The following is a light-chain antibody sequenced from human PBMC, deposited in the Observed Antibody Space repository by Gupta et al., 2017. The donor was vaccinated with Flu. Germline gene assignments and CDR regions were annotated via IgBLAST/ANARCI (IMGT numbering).Light chain of an antibody. CDR2: DSS. V-gene: IGLV2-11*03. J-gene: IGLJ3*02. CDR1: RSDVGGFNY. CDR3: SSYAGSLVV. Sequence: TRSDVGGFNYFSWYQQQPDKAPILMICDSSKRPSGLPDRSSSYKCGTAAPLTISGQQADDEADYYCSSYAGSLVVFGGGTKLTVL.